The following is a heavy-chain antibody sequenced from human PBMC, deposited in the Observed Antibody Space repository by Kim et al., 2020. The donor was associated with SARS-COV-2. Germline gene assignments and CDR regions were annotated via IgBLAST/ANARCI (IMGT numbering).Heavy chain of an antibody. CDR1: GYTFTSYG. J-gene: IGHJ5*02. Sequence: ASVKVSCKASGYTFTSYGISWVRQAPGQGLEWMGWISAYNGNTNYAQKLQGRVTMTTDTSTSTAYMELRSLRSDDTAVYYCARVSKAAAGTPWFDPWGQGTLVTVSS. CDR3: ARVSKAAAGTPWFDP. D-gene: IGHD6-13*01. CDR2: ISAYNGNT. V-gene: IGHV1-18*01.